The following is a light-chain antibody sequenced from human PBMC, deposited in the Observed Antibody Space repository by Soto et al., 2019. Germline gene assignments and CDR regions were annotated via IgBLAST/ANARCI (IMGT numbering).Light chain of an antibody. CDR2: TST. J-gene: IGKJ2*01. Sequence: DIPLTQSPSSLSASVQDTVTITCRASETIFSYLNWYQQKPGEAPTLLIYTSTRLQSGVPSRFSGRGKGTDFTLTISSLQPEDSATYFCQHTYSFPYTFGQGTKVDI. CDR1: ETIFSY. CDR3: QHTYSFPYT. V-gene: IGKV1-39*01.